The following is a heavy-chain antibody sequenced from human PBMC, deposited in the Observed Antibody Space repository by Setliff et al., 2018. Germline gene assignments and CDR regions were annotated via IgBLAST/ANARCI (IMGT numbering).Heavy chain of an antibody. CDR3: VRDRAAIVVGPPTAAFDI. Sequence: GASVKVSCKASGYTFTSYGINWVRQAPGQGLEWMGWISTSNGNTNYAQKLQGRVTMTTDTSTSTAYMEVRSLRSDDTAQYYCVRDRAAIVVGPPTAAFDIWGQGTMVTVSS. CDR1: GYTFTSYG. J-gene: IGHJ3*02. V-gene: IGHV1-18*01. D-gene: IGHD2-2*01. CDR2: ISTSNGNT.